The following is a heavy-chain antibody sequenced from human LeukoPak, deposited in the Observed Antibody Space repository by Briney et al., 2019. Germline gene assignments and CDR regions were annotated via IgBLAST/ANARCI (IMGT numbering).Heavy chain of an antibody. V-gene: IGHV4-34*01. CDR3: ARVYCSSTSCYVYFDY. CDR2: INHSGST. Sequence: SETLSLTCAVYGGSFSGYYWSWIRQPPGKGLEWIGEINHSGSTNYNPSLKSRVTISVDTSKNQFSLKLSSVTAADTAVYYCARVYCSSTSCYVYFDYWGQGTLVTVSS. D-gene: IGHD2-2*01. CDR1: GGSFSGYY. J-gene: IGHJ4*02.